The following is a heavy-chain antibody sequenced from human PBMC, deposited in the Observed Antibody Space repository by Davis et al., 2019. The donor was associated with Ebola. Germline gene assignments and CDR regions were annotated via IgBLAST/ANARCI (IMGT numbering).Heavy chain of an antibody. V-gene: IGHV4-59*01. J-gene: IGHJ5*02. CDR3: AREAPGYCSGSCYSSWFDP. CDR2: IYYSGST. Sequence: PSETLSLTCTVSGGSISSYYWSWIRQPPGKGLEWIGYIYYSGSTNYNPSLKSRVTISVDTSKNQFSLKLSSVTAADTAVYYCAREAPGYCSGSCYSSWFDPWGQGTLVTVSS. CDR1: GGSISSYY. D-gene: IGHD2-15*01.